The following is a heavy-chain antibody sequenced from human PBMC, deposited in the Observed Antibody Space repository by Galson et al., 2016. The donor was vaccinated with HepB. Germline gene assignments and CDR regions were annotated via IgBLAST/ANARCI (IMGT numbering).Heavy chain of an antibody. CDR3: ASATIVAGITASFDI. D-gene: IGHD5-12*01. CDR1: SFTFSSSW. CDR2: IKDAGGQT. J-gene: IGHJ3*02. Sequence: SLRLSCAASSFTFSSSWMSWVRQAPGRGLEWVANIKDAGGQTYYAASVKGRFTISRDKANNPLYLQTNSLSVENTALYYCASATIVAGITASFDIWGPGTMVTVSS. V-gene: IGHV3-7*01.